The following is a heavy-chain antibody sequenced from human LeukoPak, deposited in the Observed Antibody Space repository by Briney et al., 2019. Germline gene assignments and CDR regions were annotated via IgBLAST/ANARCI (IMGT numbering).Heavy chain of an antibody. CDR1: GFTFSSYA. V-gene: IGHV3-23*01. CDR3: AKVGEASSGWYTGWFDP. CDR2: LSGSGGTT. D-gene: IGHD6-19*01. Sequence: GGSLRLSCAVSGFTFSSYAMNWVRQAPGKGLEWVSGLSGSGGTTRYAESVKGRFTISRDNSKNTVYLQINSLRAEDTAVYYCAKVGEASSGWYTGWFDPWGQGTLVTVSS. J-gene: IGHJ5*02.